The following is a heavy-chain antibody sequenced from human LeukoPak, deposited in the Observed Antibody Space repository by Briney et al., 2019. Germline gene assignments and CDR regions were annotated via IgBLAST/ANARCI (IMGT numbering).Heavy chain of an antibody. J-gene: IGHJ4*02. V-gene: IGHV4-34*01. CDR2: INHSGST. CDR1: GGFFSGHY. D-gene: IGHD2-2*03. CDR3: ARHDTGYCSSTSCSDFDY. Sequence: SETLSLTCAVYGGFFSGHYWSWIRQPPGKGLEWIGEINHSGSTNYNPSLKSRVTISVDTSKNQFSLKLSSVTAADTAVYYCARHDTGYCSSTSCSDFDYWGQGTLVTVSS.